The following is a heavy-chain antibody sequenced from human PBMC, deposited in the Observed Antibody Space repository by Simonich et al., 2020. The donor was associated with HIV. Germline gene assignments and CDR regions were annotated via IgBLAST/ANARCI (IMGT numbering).Heavy chain of an antibody. V-gene: IGHV4-34*01. CDR3: ARQGSSGPYYYYMDL. CDR1: GGSFSAYY. Sequence: QVQLQQWGAGLLKPSETLSLTCTVYGGSFSAYYWNWVRQPPGQGLAWIASIYYSGSTDYNPSLKSRATISVDTSKNHLSLNLSAVTAADTAVYYCARQGSSGPYYYYMDLWGTGTKVTVSS. D-gene: IGHD3-22*01. J-gene: IGHJ6*03. CDR2: IYYSGST.